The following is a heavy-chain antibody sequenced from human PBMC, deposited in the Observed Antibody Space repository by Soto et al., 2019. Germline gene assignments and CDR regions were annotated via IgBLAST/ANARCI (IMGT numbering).Heavy chain of an antibody. V-gene: IGHV6-1*01. D-gene: IGHD6-19*01. J-gene: IGHJ4*02. CDR2: TYYRSKWYS. CDR1: VDSVSSTSTA. Sequence: PSRTLSLTCAISVDSVSSTSTAWSWIRQSPSRGLEWLGRTYYRSKWYSDYAVSVKGRITINPDTSKNQFSLQLNSVTPEDTAVYYCARGSYYSGWVWGQGTLVTVSS. CDR3: ARGSYYSGWV.